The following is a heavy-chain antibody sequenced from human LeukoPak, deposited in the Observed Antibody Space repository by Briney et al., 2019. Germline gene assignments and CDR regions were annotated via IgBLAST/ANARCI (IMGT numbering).Heavy chain of an antibody. CDR1: GYSFTSYW. CDR2: IYPGDSDT. Sequence: GESLKISCKGSGYSFTSYWIGWVRQMPGKGLEWMGIIYPGDSDTRYNPSFQGQVTISADKSISTAYLQWSSLKASDTAMYYCARPLVYYGSGSYYKPGWFDPWGQGTLVTVSS. D-gene: IGHD3-10*01. J-gene: IGHJ5*02. CDR3: ARPLVYYGSGSYYKPGWFDP. V-gene: IGHV5-51*01.